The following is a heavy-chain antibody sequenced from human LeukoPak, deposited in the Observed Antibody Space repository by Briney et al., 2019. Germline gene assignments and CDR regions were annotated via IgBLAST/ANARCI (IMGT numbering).Heavy chain of an antibody. D-gene: IGHD3-10*01. J-gene: IGHJ6*02. CDR1: GGSISSGDYY. CDR2: IYYSGNT. V-gene: IGHV4-30-4*01. Sequence: SETLSLTCTVSGGSISSGDYYWSWIRQPPGQGLEWIGYIYYSGNTYYNPSLKSRVTISVDTSKNQFSLKLSSVTAADTAVYYCARDRADYYYYGMDVWGQGTTVTVSS. CDR3: ARDRADYYYYGMDV.